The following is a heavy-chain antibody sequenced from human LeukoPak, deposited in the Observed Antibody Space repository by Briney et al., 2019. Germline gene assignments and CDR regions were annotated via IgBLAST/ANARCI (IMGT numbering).Heavy chain of an antibody. CDR3: AISGGPTVTAFDL. D-gene: IGHD4-17*01. CDR1: GFIFRNYW. J-gene: IGHJ4*02. V-gene: IGHV3-7*02. CDR2: INHDGGDK. Sequence: GGSLRLSCVASGFIFRNYWMSWVRQAPGKGLEWVANINHDGGDKNYVDSVKGRFTISRDNAKSSLYLQMNSLRVEDTAVYYCAISGGPTVTAFDLWGQGILVTVSS.